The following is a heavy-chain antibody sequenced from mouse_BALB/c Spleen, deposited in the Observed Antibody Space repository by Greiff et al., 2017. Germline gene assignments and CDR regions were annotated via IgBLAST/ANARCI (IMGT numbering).Heavy chain of an antibody. D-gene: IGHD1-1*01. CDR2: IDPSDSYT. J-gene: IGHJ2*01. CDR1: GYTFTSYW. Sequence: QVQLKESGAELVKPGASVKLSCKASGYTFTSYWMHWVKQRPGQGLEWIGEIDPSDSYTNYNQKFKGKATLTVDKSSSTAYMQLSSLTSEDSAVYYCAIFSYYGSSYHDYWGQGTTLTVSS. V-gene: IGHV1-69*02. CDR3: AIFSYYGSSYHDY.